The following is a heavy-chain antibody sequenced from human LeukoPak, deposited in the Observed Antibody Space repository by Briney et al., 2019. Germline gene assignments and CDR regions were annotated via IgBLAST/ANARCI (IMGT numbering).Heavy chain of an antibody. CDR3: ARVGFLTGNT. CDR2: ISSSSSYI. D-gene: IGHD3-9*01. Sequence: PGGSLRLSCAASGFTFSSYSMNWVRRAPGKGLEWVSSISSSSSYIYYADSVKGRFTISRDNAKNSLYLQMNSLRAEDTAVYYCARVGFLTGNTWGQGTLVTVSS. V-gene: IGHV3-21*01. CDR1: GFTFSSYS. J-gene: IGHJ5*02.